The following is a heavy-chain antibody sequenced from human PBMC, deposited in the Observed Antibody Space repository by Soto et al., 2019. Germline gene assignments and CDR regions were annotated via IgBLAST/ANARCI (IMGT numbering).Heavy chain of an antibody. J-gene: IGHJ6*02. CDR3: ARGPKYYYGSGWLSV. CDR1: GGAISSGDYY. D-gene: IGHD3-10*01. V-gene: IGHV4-30-4*01. Sequence: PSETLSLTCTVSGGAISSGDYYWSWIRQPPGKGLEWIGYIYYSGSTYYNPSLKSRVTISVDTSKNQFSLKLSSVTAADTAVYYCARGPKYYYGSGWLSVWGQGTTVTVSS. CDR2: IYYSGST.